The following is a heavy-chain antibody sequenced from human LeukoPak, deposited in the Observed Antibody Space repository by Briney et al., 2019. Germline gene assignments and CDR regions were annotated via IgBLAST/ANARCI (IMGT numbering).Heavy chain of an antibody. D-gene: IGHD6-6*01. CDR3: AGSIGLNDAFDI. Sequence: GGSLRLSCAASGFTFSDYYMSWIRQAPGMGLEWVSYISSSSSSYTNYADSVKGRFTISRDNAKNSLYLQMNSLRAEDTAVYYCAGSIGLNDAFDIWGQGTMVTVSS. J-gene: IGHJ3*02. CDR2: ISSSSSSYT. CDR1: GFTFSDYY. V-gene: IGHV3-11*06.